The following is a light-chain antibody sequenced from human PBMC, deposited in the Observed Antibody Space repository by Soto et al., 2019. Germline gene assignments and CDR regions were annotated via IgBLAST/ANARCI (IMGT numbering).Light chain of an antibody. CDR3: QQLGT. Sequence: DIQMTQSPSTLSASVGDRVTITCRASQSISSWLAWYQQKPGKAPKLLIYKASSLESGVPSRFSGSGSGTEFTLTISSLQPDDFATYYCQQLGTFGPGTEVDIK. CDR2: KAS. J-gene: IGKJ3*01. V-gene: IGKV1-5*03. CDR1: QSISSW.